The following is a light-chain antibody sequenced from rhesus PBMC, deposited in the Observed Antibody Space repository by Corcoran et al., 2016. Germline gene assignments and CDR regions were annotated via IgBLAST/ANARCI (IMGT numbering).Light chain of an antibody. Sequence: DIQMTQSPSSLSASVGDTVTITCRASQGISNYLAWSQQNPGKAPKPLIYYASSLESGVPSRFSGSGSGTDFTITISSLQSEDFATNYWQQHNSYPRTFGQGTKVEIK. CDR3: QQHNSYPRT. CDR2: YAS. J-gene: IGKJ1*01. CDR1: QGISNY. V-gene: IGKV1S16*01.